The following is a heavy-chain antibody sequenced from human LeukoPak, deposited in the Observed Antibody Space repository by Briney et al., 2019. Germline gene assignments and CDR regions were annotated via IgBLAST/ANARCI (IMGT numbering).Heavy chain of an antibody. D-gene: IGHD2-21*01. CDR1: GGSISSYY. Sequence: SETLSLTCTVSGGSISSYYWGWIRQPPGKGLEWIGSIYYSGSTYYNPSLKSRVTISVDTSKNQFSLKLSSVTAADTAVYYCARDLSIPPGMIDPWGQGTLVTVSS. CDR3: ARDLSIPPGMIDP. J-gene: IGHJ5*02. CDR2: IYYSGST. V-gene: IGHV4-39*07.